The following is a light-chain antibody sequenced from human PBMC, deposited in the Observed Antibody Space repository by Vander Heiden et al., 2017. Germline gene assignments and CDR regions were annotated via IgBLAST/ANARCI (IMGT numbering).Light chain of an antibody. Sequence: DTHLSQSPSFLSASVGDRVTSTCRASQGISSYLAWYQQKPGKAPKLLIYAASTLQSGVPSRFSGSGSGTEFTLTISSLQPEDFAAYYCQQLNSYPSFTFGQGTRLEIK. CDR3: QQLNSYPSFT. CDR2: AAS. CDR1: QGISSY. J-gene: IGKJ5*01. V-gene: IGKV1-9*01.